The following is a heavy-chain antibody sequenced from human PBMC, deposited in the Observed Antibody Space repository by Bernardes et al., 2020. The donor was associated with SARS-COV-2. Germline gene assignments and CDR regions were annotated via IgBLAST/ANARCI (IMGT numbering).Heavy chain of an antibody. CDR1: GGSISSYY. Sequence: SETLSLTCTVSGGSISSYYWSWIRQPPGKGLEWIGYIYYSGSTNYNPSLKSRVTISVDTSKNQFSLKLSSVTAADTAVYYCAGSTVIPYYYYYGMDVWGQGTTVTVSS. CDR2: IYYSGST. CDR3: AGSTVIPYYYYYGMDV. D-gene: IGHD4-17*01. J-gene: IGHJ6*02. V-gene: IGHV4-59*01.